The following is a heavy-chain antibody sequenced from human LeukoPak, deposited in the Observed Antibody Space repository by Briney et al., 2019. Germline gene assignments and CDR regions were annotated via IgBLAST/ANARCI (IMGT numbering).Heavy chain of an antibody. CDR1: GYTLTELS. V-gene: IGHV1-24*01. J-gene: IGHJ4*02. D-gene: IGHD3-22*01. CDR3: ARAAIPTYYYDSSGYGNFDY. Sequence: GASVKVSCKVSGYTLTELSMHWVRQAPGKGLEWMGGFDPEDGETIHAQKFQGRVTMTRDTSISTAYMELSRLRSDDTAVYYCARAAIPTYYYDSSGYGNFDYWGQGTLVTVSS. CDR2: FDPEDGET.